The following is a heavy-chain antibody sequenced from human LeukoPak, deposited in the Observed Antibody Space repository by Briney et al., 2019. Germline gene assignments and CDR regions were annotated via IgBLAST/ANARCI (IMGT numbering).Heavy chain of an antibody. Sequence: GGSLRLPCAASGFTFSDYAMHWVRQAPGKGLEWVAVISKDGSDRYYPGSVRGRFTISRDNSKNTIYLQMDSLRAEDTAIYYCARDYWWNYDYWGQGTLVTVSS. CDR2: ISKDGSDR. CDR1: GFTFSDYA. CDR3: ARDYWWNYDY. J-gene: IGHJ4*02. V-gene: IGHV3-30-3*01. D-gene: IGHD1-7*01.